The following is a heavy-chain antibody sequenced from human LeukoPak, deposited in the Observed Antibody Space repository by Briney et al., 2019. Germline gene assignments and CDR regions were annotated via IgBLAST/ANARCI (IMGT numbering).Heavy chain of an antibody. CDR3: ARGDFNGWSSNWFDT. V-gene: IGHV3-7*03. Sequence: GGSLRLSCAASGFTFSNYWMSWVRQAPGKGLEWVANIKEDGNDKYYVDSVKGRFTISRDNAKNSLYLQMNGLRAEDTAVYFCARGDFNGWSSNWFDTWGQGTLVTVSS. J-gene: IGHJ5*02. D-gene: IGHD6-19*01. CDR2: IKEDGNDK. CDR1: GFTFSNYW.